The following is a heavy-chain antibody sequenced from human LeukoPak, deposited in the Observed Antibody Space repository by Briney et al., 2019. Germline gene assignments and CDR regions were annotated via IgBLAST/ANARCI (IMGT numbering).Heavy chain of an antibody. J-gene: IGHJ4*02. CDR2: ISYDGSTK. V-gene: IGHV3-30*04. Sequence: PGRSLRLSCAASGVTFCSYAMHCGRQAPGKGLGWGAVISYDGSTKYSVDSVRGGFTISKAHSKTTLYLQINSLRAQTTPCFYCARGAPDYDSSGYYYVWGQGTLVTVSS. CDR1: GVTFCSYA. CDR3: ARGAPDYDSSGYYYV. D-gene: IGHD3-22*01.